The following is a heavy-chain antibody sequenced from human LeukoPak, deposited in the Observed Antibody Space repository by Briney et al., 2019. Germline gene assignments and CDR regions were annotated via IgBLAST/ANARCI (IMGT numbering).Heavy chain of an antibody. V-gene: IGHV5-51*01. CDR2: TYPGDSDT. CDR1: GYSFTSYW. CDR3: ARKLVVAATPGWDWDYFDY. D-gene: IGHD2-15*01. Sequence: GESLEISWKGSGYSFTSYWIGWVRQMPGKGLEWMGITYPGDSDTRYSPSFQGQVTISADKSISTAYLQWSSLKASDTAMYYCARKLVVAATPGWDWDYFDYWGQGTLVTVSS. J-gene: IGHJ4*02.